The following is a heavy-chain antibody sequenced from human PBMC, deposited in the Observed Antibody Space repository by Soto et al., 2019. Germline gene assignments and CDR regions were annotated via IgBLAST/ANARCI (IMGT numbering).Heavy chain of an antibody. V-gene: IGHV4-30-4*01. J-gene: IGHJ3*02. CDR3: ASGPFTVTTHNAFDI. CDR2: IYYSGST. Sequence: QVQLQESGPGLVKPSQTLSLTCTVSGGSISSGDYYWSWIRQPPGKGLEWIGYIYYSGSTYSNPSLKSRVTISGDTSKNQFSLKLSSVTAADTAVYYCASGPFTVTTHNAFDIWGQGTMVTVSS. D-gene: IGHD4-17*01. CDR1: GGSISSGDYY.